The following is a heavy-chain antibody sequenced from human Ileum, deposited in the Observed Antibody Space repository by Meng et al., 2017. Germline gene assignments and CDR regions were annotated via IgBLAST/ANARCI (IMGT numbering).Heavy chain of an antibody. Sequence: QVQLQESGRGLVRLSGPLSFTGSVSGGSVSSGSYYWSWIRQSPGKGLEWIGYIYHTGSAHYKSSLWSRVTMSIDTSKNQFSLELKSVTTADTAMYYCTYRLAVSPQDWYFDVWGRGTLVTVSS. J-gene: IGHJ2*01. D-gene: IGHD6-19*01. CDR3: TYRLAVSPQDWYFDV. V-gene: IGHV4-61*01. CDR2: IYHTGSA. CDR1: GGSVSSGSYY.